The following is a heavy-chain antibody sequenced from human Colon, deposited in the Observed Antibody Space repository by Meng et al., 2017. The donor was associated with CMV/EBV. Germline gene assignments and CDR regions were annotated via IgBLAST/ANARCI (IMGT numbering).Heavy chain of an antibody. CDR2: IDGSGDRI. V-gene: IGHV3-23*01. D-gene: IGHD6-19*01. CDR3: AKDQGSGWPGFDY. Sequence: TSKFTFSNYAMSWVRQAPGKGLEWVSAIDGSGDRIYYADSVKGRFTISRDNSKNTVYLQMNSLRAEDSALYYCAKDQGSGWPGFDYWGQGTLVTVSS. J-gene: IGHJ4*02. CDR1: KFTFSNYA.